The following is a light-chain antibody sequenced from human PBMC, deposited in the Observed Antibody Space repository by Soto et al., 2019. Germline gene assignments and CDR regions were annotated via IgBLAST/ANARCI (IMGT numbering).Light chain of an antibody. J-gene: IGKJ5*01. Sequence: EIVLTQSPASLSLSPGETATVSCRASQSVPRHLAWYQQRPGLAPRLLIYDSSSRATGIPDRFSGSGSGTDFTLTISSLEPEDFAIYYCQQRRYWQVTFGQGTRLEIK. CDR3: QQRRYWQVT. CDR2: DSS. V-gene: IGKV3-11*01. CDR1: QSVPRH.